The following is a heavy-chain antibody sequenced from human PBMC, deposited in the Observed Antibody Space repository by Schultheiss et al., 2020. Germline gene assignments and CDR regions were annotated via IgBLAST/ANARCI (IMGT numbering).Heavy chain of an antibody. CDR3: ARLGDYSNYYFDY. CDR2: IYYSGST. Sequence: SETLSLTCTVSGGSISSGSYYWGWIRQPPGKGLEWIGSIYYSGSTYYNPSLKSRVTISVDTSKNQFSLKLSSVTAADTAVYYCARLGDYSNYYFDYWGQGTLVTVSS. V-gene: IGHV4-39*01. J-gene: IGHJ4*02. CDR1: GGSISSGSYY. D-gene: IGHD4-11*01.